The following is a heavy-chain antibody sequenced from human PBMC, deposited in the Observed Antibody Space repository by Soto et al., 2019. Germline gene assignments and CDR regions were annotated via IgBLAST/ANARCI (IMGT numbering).Heavy chain of an antibody. CDR1: GDSINNYY. CDR3: ARGGAVATTAHFDH. J-gene: IGHJ4*02. Sequence: SETLSLTCTVSGDSINNYYWSWMRLPAGKGLEWIGRIYSNGNTYYNPSLKSRVSMSVDASKNQFSLILKTVTAADTAVYYCARGGAVATTAHFDHWGQGTLVTVSS. CDR2: IYSNGNT. D-gene: IGHD5-12*01. V-gene: IGHV4-4*07.